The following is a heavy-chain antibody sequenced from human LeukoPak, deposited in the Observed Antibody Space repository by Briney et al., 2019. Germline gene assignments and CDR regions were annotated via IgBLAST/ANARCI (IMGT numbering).Heavy chain of an antibody. Sequence: PGGSLRLSCAASGFTVSSNYMSWVRQAPGKGLEWVSGISGSGGSTYYADSVKGRFTISSDNSKNTLYLQMSSLRAEDTAVYYCAKAVVVAATPMDVWGKGTTVTVSS. D-gene: IGHD2-15*01. J-gene: IGHJ6*03. CDR2: ISGSGGST. CDR3: AKAVVVAATPMDV. V-gene: IGHV3-23*01. CDR1: GFTVSSNY.